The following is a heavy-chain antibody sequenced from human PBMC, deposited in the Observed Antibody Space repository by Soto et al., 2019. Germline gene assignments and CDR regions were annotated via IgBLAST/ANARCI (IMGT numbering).Heavy chain of an antibody. J-gene: IGHJ3*02. Sequence: EVQLVESGGGLVKPGGSLRVSCAASGFSFTSYTMNWVRQAPGKGLEWVASISAGGRSIYYADSLKGRSTVSRDNAKSSLYLQMNSLRAEDKAVYYCARSTPGNPFDIWGQGTMVTVSS. D-gene: IGHD3-10*01. CDR2: ISAGGRSI. CDR1: GFSFTSYT. V-gene: IGHV3-21*01. CDR3: ARSTPGNPFDI.